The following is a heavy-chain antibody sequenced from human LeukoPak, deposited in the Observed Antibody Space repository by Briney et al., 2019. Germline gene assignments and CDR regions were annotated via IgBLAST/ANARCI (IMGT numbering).Heavy chain of an antibody. CDR1: GGSISSSTYY. D-gene: IGHD2-2*01. CDR3: ARQGCSSTTCYLFALYAFDI. J-gene: IGHJ3*02. Sequence: PSETLSLTCTVSGGSISSSTYYWGWIRQPPGKGLEWIGSIYYRGGIYYNPSLKSRVTISVDTSKNQFSLKLSSVTAADTAVYYCARQGCSSTTCYLFALYAFDIWGQGTMVTVSS. V-gene: IGHV4-39*01. CDR2: IYYRGGI.